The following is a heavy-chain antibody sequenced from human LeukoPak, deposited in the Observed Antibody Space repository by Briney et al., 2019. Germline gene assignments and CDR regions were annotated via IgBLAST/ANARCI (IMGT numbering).Heavy chain of an antibody. J-gene: IGHJ4*02. CDR1: GGSISSYY. Sequence: SETLSLTCTVSGGSISSYYWSWIRQPPGKGLEWIGEINHSGSTNYNPSLKSRVTISVDTSKNQFSLKLSSVTAADTAVYYCARSYYDSSGYYNYWGQGTLVTVSS. CDR2: INHSGST. D-gene: IGHD3-22*01. CDR3: ARSYYDSSGYYNY. V-gene: IGHV4-34*01.